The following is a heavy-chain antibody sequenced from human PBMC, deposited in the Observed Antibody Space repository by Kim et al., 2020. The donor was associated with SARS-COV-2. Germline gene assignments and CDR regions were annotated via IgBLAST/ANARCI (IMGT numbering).Heavy chain of an antibody. CDR1: GYTFTSYA. J-gene: IGHJ4*02. Sequence: ASVKVSCKASGYTFTSYAMHWVRQAPGQRLEWMGWINAGNGNTKYSQKFHGRVTITRDTSASTAYMELSSLRSEDTAVYYCARALNTARVDYWGQGTLVTVSS. V-gene: IGHV1-3*01. D-gene: IGHD6-25*01. CDR3: ARALNTARVDY. CDR2: INAGNGNT.